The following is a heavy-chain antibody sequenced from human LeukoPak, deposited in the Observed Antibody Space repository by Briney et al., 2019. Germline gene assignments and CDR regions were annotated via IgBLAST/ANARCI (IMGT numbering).Heavy chain of an antibody. CDR3: ARTGPTAVYFDY. CDR2: INHSGST. Sequence: SETLSLTCAVYGGSFSGYYWSWIRQPPGKGLEWIGEINHSGSTNYNPSLKSRVTISVDTSKNQFSLKLSSVTAADTAVYYCARTGPTAVYFDYWGQGTLVTVSS. CDR1: GGSFSGYY. V-gene: IGHV4-34*01. J-gene: IGHJ4*02. D-gene: IGHD4-23*01.